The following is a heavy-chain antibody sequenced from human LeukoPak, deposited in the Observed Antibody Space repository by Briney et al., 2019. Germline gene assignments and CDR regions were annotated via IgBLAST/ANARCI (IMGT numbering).Heavy chain of an antibody. CDR3: ARPTIAAAGNFEY. CDR2: ISSFSNFR. V-gene: IGHV3-11*03. D-gene: IGHD6-13*01. CDR1: GGSINSSSSYY. J-gene: IGHJ4*02. Sequence: LSLTCAVSGGSINSSSSYYWGWIRQAPGKGLEWVSHISSFSNFRSYADSVKGRFTISRDNAKNSLYLQVNSLRAEDTAVYYCARPTIAAAGNFEYWGQGTLVTVFS.